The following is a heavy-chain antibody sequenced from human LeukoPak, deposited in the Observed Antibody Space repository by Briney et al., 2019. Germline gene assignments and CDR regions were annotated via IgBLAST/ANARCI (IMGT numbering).Heavy chain of an antibody. CDR2: IYYSGST. J-gene: IGHJ5*02. V-gene: IGHV4-39*07. D-gene: IGHD2-2*01. CDR1: GGSISSSSYY. Sequence: NPSETLSLTCTVSGGSISSSSYYWGWIRQPPGKGLEWIGSIYYSGSTYYNPSLKSRVTISVDTSKNQFSLKLSSVTAADTAVYYCARDSQLLSLEIWFDPWGQGTLVTVSS. CDR3: ARDSQLLSLEIWFDP.